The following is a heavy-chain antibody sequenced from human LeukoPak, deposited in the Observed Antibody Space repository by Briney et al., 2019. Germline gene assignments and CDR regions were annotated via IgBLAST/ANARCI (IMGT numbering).Heavy chain of an antibody. CDR1: GYTFTNYY. D-gene: IGHD1-26*01. Sequence: ASVKVSCKASGYTFTNYYIHWARQASGQGLEWMGIINPSGGSITYAQKFQGRVTMARDTSTSTVYMELSSLRSEDTAMYYCVRNSGSGFDYWGQGTLVTVSS. J-gene: IGHJ4*02. V-gene: IGHV1-46*01. CDR3: VRNSGSGFDY. CDR2: INPSGGSI.